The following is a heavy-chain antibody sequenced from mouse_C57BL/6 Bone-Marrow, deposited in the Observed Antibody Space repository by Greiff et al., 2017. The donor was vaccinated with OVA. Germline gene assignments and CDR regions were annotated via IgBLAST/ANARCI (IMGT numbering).Heavy chain of an antibody. J-gene: IGHJ3*01. CDR3: ARWDYGGLRLFAY. CDR1: GYAFTNYL. V-gene: IGHV1-54*01. D-gene: IGHD2-4*01. Sequence: VHLVESGAELVRPGTSVKVSCKASGYAFTNYLIEWVKQRPGQGLEWIGVINPGSGGTNYNEKFKGKATLTADKSSSTAYMQLSSLTSEDSAVYFCARWDYGGLRLFAYWGQGTLVTVSA. CDR2: INPGSGGT.